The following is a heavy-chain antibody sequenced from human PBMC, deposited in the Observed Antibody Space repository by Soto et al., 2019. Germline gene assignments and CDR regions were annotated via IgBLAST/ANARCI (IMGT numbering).Heavy chain of an antibody. CDR3: AREDYDFSLNYFDY. CDR1: GFTFSSYA. Sequence: GGSLRLSCAASGFTFSSYAMHWVRQAPGKGLEWVAVISYDGSNKYYADSVKGRFTISRDNSKNTLYLQMNSLRAEDTAVYYCAREDYDFSLNYFDYWGQGTLVTVSS. J-gene: IGHJ4*02. D-gene: IGHD3-3*01. CDR2: ISYDGSNK. V-gene: IGHV3-30-3*01.